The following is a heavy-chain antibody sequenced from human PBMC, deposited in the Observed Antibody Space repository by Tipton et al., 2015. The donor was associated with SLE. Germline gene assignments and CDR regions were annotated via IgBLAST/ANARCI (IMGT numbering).Heavy chain of an antibody. Sequence: TLSLTCTVSGDSITSGNYYWYWIRQPAGKGLEWIGHIYTSGTTNYNPSLKSRVTISIDTSKNQFSLKLNSVTAADTAVYYCAREGDRDYFDFWGQGMLVTVSS. CDR3: AREGDRDYFDF. D-gene: IGHD2-21*02. J-gene: IGHJ4*02. V-gene: IGHV4-61*09. CDR2: IYTSGTT. CDR1: GDSITSGNYY.